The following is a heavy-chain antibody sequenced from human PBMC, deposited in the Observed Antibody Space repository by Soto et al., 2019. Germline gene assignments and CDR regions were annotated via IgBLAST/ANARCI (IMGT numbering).Heavy chain of an antibody. Sequence: XESLNISWKGCGYTFTNYWIGWVRQMPGKGLEWMGIIYPGDSDTRYSPSFQGQVTISADKSISTAYLQWSRLKASDTAMYYCARQAGEFLLWGQGTLVTVSS. CDR2: IYPGDSDT. CDR1: GYTFTNYW. D-gene: IGHD3-16*01. CDR3: ARQAGEFLL. J-gene: IGHJ4*02. V-gene: IGHV5-51*01.